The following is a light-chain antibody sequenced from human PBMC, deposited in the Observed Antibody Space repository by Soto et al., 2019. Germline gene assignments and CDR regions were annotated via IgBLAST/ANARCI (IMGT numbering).Light chain of an antibody. CDR3: QQYKNWRT. CDR2: GAS. J-gene: IGKJ1*01. CDR1: QSIDNR. V-gene: IGKV3-15*01. Sequence: IVMTQSPATLSVSPGERATLSCRASQSIDNRLAWYQQRPGQAPRLLIYGASTRATGIPARFSGSGSGTEFTLTISGLQSEDFGVYYYQQYKNWRTFGQGTNVETK.